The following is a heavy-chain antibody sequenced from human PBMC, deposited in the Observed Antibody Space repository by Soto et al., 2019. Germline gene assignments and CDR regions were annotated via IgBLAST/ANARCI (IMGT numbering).Heavy chain of an antibody. D-gene: IGHD6-19*01. Sequence: QLQLQESGPGLVKPSETLSLTCTVSGGSISSSSYYWGWIRQPPGKGLEWIGSIYYSGSTYYNPSLKSRVTISVDTSKNQFSLKLSSVTAADTAVYYCAKVGSGWRNWFDPWGQGTLVTVSS. CDR1: GGSISSSSYY. CDR3: AKVGSGWRNWFDP. J-gene: IGHJ5*02. CDR2: IYYSGST. V-gene: IGHV4-39*01.